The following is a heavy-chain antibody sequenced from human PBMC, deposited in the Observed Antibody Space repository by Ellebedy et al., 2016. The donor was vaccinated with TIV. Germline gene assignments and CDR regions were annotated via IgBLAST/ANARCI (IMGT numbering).Heavy chain of an antibody. Sequence: GESLKISCPASGFSFNIYWMSWVRQAPGKGLEWVANIKQDGSEKYYVDSVKGRFTISRDNSKNSLFLQMSSLRAEDTAVYYCAREVGSLYYFDYWGQGTLVTVSS. CDR3: AREVGSLYYFDY. D-gene: IGHD1-1*01. J-gene: IGHJ4*02. CDR2: IKQDGSEK. V-gene: IGHV3-7*03. CDR1: GFSFNIYW.